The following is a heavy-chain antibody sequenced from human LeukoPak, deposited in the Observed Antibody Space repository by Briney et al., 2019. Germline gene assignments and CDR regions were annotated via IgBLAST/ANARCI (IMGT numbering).Heavy chain of an antibody. CDR1: IQTYQCYP. J-gene: IGHJ5*02. CDR2: IGGSGGGI. D-gene: IGHD2-15*01. V-gene: IGHV3-23*01. CDR3: AKDTLRDIVTPNWLDP. Sequence: GGSLRLSCGPCIQTYQCYPMRWPRQARGKGLEWLTYIGGSGGGIYYADSVKGRFTISRDHSKNTLYLQMNSLRAEDTAVYYCAKDTLRDIVTPNWLDPWGQGTLVTVSS.